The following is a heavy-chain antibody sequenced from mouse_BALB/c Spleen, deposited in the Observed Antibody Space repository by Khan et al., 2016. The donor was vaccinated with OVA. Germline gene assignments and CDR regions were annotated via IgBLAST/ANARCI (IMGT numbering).Heavy chain of an antibody. CDR1: GYTLSSFG. J-gene: IGHJ1*01. CDR2: ISSGSSNI. Sequence: EVQLVESGGGLVQPGGSRKLSCVASGYTLSSFGMHWVRQAPMKGLEWVAYISSGSSNIYYVDTVKGRFTFSIDNPTNTLFLQMTSLRSEDTAMDICACSGGSFHWYFDVWGAGTSVTVSS. CDR3: ACSGGSFHWYFDV. V-gene: IGHV5-17*02. D-gene: IGHD1-1*02.